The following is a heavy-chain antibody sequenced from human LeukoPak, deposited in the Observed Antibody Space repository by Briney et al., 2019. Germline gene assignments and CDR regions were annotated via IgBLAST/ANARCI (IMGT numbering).Heavy chain of an antibody. CDR2: INPSSGGT. V-gene: IGHV1-2*02. CDR1: GYTFTGYY. D-gene: IGHD6-19*01. Sequence: GSVKVSCKASGYTFTGYYMHWVRQAPGQGLEWMGWINPSSGGTNYAQKFQGRVTMTRDTSISTAYMELISLRSDDTAVYYCARPDSSTMYFDYWGQGTLVTVSS. CDR3: ARPDSSTMYFDY. J-gene: IGHJ4*02.